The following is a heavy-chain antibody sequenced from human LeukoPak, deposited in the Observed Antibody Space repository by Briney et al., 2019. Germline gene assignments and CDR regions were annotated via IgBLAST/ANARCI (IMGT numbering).Heavy chain of an antibody. CDR3: ARHIGGSGTYYNGRYYYYSMDV. D-gene: IGHD3-10*01. CDR1: SGSISTSNYY. V-gene: IGHV4-39*01. CDR2: IYYSGST. J-gene: IGHJ6*03. Sequence: PSETLSLTCTVSSGSISTSNYYWGWIRQPPGKGLEWIGNIYYSGSTYYNPSLKSRVTISVDTSKNQFSLKLSSVTAADTAVYYCARHIGGSGTYYNGRYYYYSMDVWGKGTTVTISS.